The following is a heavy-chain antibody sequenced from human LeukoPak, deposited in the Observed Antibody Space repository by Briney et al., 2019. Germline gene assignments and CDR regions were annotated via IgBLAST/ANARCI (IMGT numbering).Heavy chain of an antibody. CDR1: GGSINSYY. V-gene: IGHV4-59*01. CDR2: IYYSGST. D-gene: IGHD6-13*01. CDR3: ARTGGPTYKSSWFI. Sequence: SETLSLTCTVSGGSINSYYWSWIRQPPGKGLEWIGYIYYSGSTNYNPSLKSRVAISADTSKNQLSLKLSSVTAADTAVYYCARTGGPTYKSSWFIWGQGTMVTVSS. J-gene: IGHJ3*02.